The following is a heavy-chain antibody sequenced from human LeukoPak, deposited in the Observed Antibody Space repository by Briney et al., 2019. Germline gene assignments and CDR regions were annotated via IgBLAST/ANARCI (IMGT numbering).Heavy chain of an antibody. CDR3: ARGPLGPYYYYMDV. Sequence: SGGSLRLSCAASGFTFSSYAMPWVRQAPGKGLEWVAVISYDGSNKYYADSVKGRFSISRDNSKNTLYLQMNSLRAEDTAVYYCARGPLGPYYYYMDVWGEGTTVTVSS. CDR1: GFTFSSYA. J-gene: IGHJ6*03. D-gene: IGHD7-27*01. V-gene: IGHV3-30*04. CDR2: ISYDGSNK.